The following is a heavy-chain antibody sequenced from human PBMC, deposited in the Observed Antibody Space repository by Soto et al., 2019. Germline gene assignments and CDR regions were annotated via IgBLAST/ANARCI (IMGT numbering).Heavy chain of an antibody. CDR2: IYYSGST. CDR1: GGPISSCAYY. D-gene: IGHD6-13*01. Sequence: PSETLSLTCTVSGGPISSCAYYWSWIRQPPVKGLEWIGYIYYSGSTYYNPSLKNRVTISVDTSKNQFSLKLSSVTAADTAVYYCARDECQQQLVRSPPWGQGTLVTVAS. CDR3: ARDECQQQLVRSPP. J-gene: IGHJ4*02. V-gene: IGHV4-30-4*01.